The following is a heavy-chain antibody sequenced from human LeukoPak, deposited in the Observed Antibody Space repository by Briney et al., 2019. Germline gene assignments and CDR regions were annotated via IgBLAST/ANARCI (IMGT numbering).Heavy chain of an antibody. CDR2: IRYDGSNK. D-gene: IGHD3-22*01. J-gene: IGHJ4*02. CDR1: GFTFSSYG. V-gene: IGHV3-30*02. CDR3: AKDRRDLRYDSSGYPDY. Sequence: GGSLRLSCAASGFTFSSYGMHWVRQAPGKGLEWVAFIRYDGSNKYYADSVKGRFTISRDNSKNTLYLQMNSLRAEDTAVYYCAKDRRDLRYDSSGYPDYWGQGTLVTVSS.